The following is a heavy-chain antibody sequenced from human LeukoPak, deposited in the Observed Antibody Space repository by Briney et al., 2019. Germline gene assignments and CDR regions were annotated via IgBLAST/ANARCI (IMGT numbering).Heavy chain of an antibody. CDR2: IFYTGSS. Sequence: PSETLSLTCTVSGGSTSSYYWSWIRQPPGKGLEWIGHIFYTGSSNYNPSLKSRVTISLDRSKNRFSLKLSSVTAADTAVYYCATIATEEGDFDYWGQGTLVTVSS. CDR1: GGSTSSYY. J-gene: IGHJ4*02. V-gene: IGHV4-59*12. D-gene: IGHD6-13*01. CDR3: ATIATEEGDFDY.